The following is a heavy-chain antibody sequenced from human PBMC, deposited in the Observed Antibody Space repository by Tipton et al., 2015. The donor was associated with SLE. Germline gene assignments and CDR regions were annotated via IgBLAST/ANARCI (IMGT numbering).Heavy chain of an antibody. J-gene: IGHJ4*02. CDR3: GTVPYILY. Sequence: LRLSCTVSGDSISSYYWGWIRQPPGKGLEWIGSIHHSGSTDYNLSLKSRVTISVDTSKNQFSLKLSSVTAADTAVYYCGTVPYILYWGQGTLVTVSS. CDR1: GDSISSYY. CDR2: IHHSGST. D-gene: IGHD4-17*01. V-gene: IGHV4-38-2*02.